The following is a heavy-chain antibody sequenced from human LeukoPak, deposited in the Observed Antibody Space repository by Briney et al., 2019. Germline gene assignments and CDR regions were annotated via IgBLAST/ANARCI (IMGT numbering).Heavy chain of an antibody. Sequence: SETLSLTCTVSGDSISSYYWSWIRQPPGKGLEWIGYIYYSGSTNYNPSLKSRVTISVDTSKNQFSLKLSSVTAADTAVYYCARVGARGPVFDYWGQGTLVTVSS. CDR1: GDSISSYY. J-gene: IGHJ4*02. V-gene: IGHV4-59*01. D-gene: IGHD1-26*01. CDR3: ARVGARGPVFDY. CDR2: IYYSGST.